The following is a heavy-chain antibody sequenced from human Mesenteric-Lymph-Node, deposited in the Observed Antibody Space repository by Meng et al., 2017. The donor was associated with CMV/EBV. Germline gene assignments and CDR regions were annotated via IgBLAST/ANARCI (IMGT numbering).Heavy chain of an antibody. D-gene: IGHD3-3*01. CDR2: INHSGST. CDR3: ARRGTFWSGAQSWFDP. J-gene: IGHJ5*02. CDR1: GGSFSGYY. Sequence: SETLSLTCAVYGGSFSGYYWSWIRQPPGKGLEWIGEINHSGSTNYNPSLKSRVTISVDTSKNQFSLKLSSVTAADTAVYYCARRGTFWSGAQSWFDPWGQGTLVTVSS. V-gene: IGHV4-34*01.